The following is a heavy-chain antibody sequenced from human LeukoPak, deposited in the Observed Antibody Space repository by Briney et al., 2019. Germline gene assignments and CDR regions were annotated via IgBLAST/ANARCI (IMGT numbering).Heavy chain of an antibody. Sequence: SVKASCKASGYTFTGYYMHWVRQAPGQGLEWMGWINPNSGGTNYAQKFQGRVTMTRDTSISTAYMELSRLRSDDTAVYYCATPGGLDSNYIFDYWGQGTLVTVSS. CDR3: ATPGGLDSNYIFDY. V-gene: IGHV1-2*02. D-gene: IGHD4-11*01. CDR1: GYTFTGYY. CDR2: INPNSGGT. J-gene: IGHJ4*02.